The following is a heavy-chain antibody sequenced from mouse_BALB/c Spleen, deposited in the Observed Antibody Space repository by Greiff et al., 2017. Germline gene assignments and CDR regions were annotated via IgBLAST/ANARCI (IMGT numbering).Heavy chain of an antibody. D-gene: IGHD2-3*01. CDR2: ISSGSSTI. CDR3: ARSHGYYGYAMDD. Sequence: EVQVVESGGGLVQPGGSRKLSCAASGFTFSSFGMHWVRQAPEKGLEWVAYISSGSSTIYYADTVKGRFTISRDNPKNTLFLQMTSLRSEDTAMYYCARSHGYYGYAMDDWGQGTSVTVSS. J-gene: IGHJ4*01. V-gene: IGHV5-17*02. CDR1: GFTFSSFG.